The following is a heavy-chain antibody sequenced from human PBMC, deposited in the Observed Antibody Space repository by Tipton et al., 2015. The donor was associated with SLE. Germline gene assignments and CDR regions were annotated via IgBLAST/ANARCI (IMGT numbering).Heavy chain of an antibody. CDR2: ISGVGDTT. D-gene: IGHD1-1*01. CDR1: GFTFSSYA. J-gene: IGHJ4*02. Sequence: SLRLSCAASGFTFSSYALTWVRQAPGKGLEWVSTISGVGDTTYYAASVKGRFTISRDSSKNTMYLHMNSLRAEDTAIYYCARTEAYTDFYFDYWGQGTLVTVSS. CDR3: ARTEAYTDFYFDY. V-gene: IGHV3-23*01.